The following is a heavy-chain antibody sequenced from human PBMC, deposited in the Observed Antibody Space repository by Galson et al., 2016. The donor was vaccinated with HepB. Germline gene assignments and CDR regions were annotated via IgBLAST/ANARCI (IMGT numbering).Heavy chain of an antibody. Sequence: SLRLSCAASGFTFDDYGMHWVRHAPGKGLEWVSGISWNSGSIGYADSVKGRFTISRDNAKNSLYLQMNSLRPEDTAFYYCVKIGDTTVVTTNYFDYWGQGTLVTVCS. V-gene: IGHV3-9*01. CDR1: GFTFDDYG. D-gene: IGHD5-18*01. CDR3: VKIGDTTVVTTNYFDY. CDR2: ISWNSGSI. J-gene: IGHJ4*02.